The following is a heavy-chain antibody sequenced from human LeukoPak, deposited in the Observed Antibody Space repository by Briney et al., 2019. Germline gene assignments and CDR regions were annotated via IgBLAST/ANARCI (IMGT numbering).Heavy chain of an antibody. CDR3: ARGPGGSYYYYGMDV. CDR1: GGSFSGYY. J-gene: IGHJ6*02. CDR2: INHSGST. D-gene: IGHD2-15*01. Sequence: NTSETLSLTCAVYGGSFSGYYWSWIRQPPGKGLEWIGEINHSGSTNYNPSLKSRVTISVDTSKNQFSLKLSSVTAADTAVYYCARGPGGSYYYYGMDVWGQGTTVTVSS. V-gene: IGHV4-34*01.